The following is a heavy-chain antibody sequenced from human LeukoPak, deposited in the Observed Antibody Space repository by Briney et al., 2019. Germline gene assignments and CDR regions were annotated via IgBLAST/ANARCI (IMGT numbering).Heavy chain of an antibody. CDR2: MNPNSGNT. Sequence: ASVKVSCKASGYTFTSYDINWVRQAAGQGLEWMGWMNPNSGNTGYAQKFQGRVTMTRSTSISTAYMELGSLTSKDTAVYYCTRGSQNCASASCYNFWGQGTLVTVSS. J-gene: IGHJ4*02. CDR1: GYTFTSYD. CDR3: TRGSQNCASASCYNF. V-gene: IGHV1-8*01. D-gene: IGHD2-2*02.